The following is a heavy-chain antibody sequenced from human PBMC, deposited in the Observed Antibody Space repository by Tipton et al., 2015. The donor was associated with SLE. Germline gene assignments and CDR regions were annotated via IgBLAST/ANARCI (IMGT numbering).Heavy chain of an antibody. D-gene: IGHD3-10*01. V-gene: IGHV3-30*04. Sequence: SLRLSCAASGFTFSTYPMHWVRQAPGRGLEWVAVISYDGSNKYYADSVKGRLTISRDNSKNTLYLQMSSLRAEDTAVYYCAKGRYFYGSGIYYLFDQWGQGTLVTVSA. CDR2: ISYDGSNK. J-gene: IGHJ4*02. CDR3: AKGRYFYGSGIYYLFDQ. CDR1: GFTFSTYP.